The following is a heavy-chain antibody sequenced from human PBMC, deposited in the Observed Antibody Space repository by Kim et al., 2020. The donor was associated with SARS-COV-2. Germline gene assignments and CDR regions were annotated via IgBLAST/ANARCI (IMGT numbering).Heavy chain of an antibody. D-gene: IGHD4-17*01. CDR3: ARGYGGNSVGSGYYYGMDV. J-gene: IGHJ6*02. CDR2: IIPIFGTA. V-gene: IGHV1-69*13. CDR1: GGTFSSYA. Sequence: SVKVSCKASGGTFSSYAISWVRQAPGQGLEWMGGIIPIFGTANYTQKFQGRVTITADESTSTAYMELSSLRSEDTAVYYCARGYGGNSVGSGYYYGMDVWGQGTTVTVSS.